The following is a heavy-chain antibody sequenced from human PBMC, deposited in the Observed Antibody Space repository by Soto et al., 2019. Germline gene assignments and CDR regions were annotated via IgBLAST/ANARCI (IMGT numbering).Heavy chain of an antibody. CDR1: GFTFSSYG. CDR2: ISYDGSNK. CDR3: AKNFKWPTY. Sequence: PXESLLLSCAASGFTFSSYGMHGVRQAPGKGLEWVAVISYDGSNKYYADSVKGRFTISRDNSKNTLYLQMNSLRAEDTAVYYCAKNFKWPTYWGQGTLVTVSS. J-gene: IGHJ4*02. D-gene: IGHD5-12*01. V-gene: IGHV3-30*18.